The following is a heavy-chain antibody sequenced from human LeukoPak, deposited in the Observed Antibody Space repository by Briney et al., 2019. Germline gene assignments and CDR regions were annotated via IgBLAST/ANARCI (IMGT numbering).Heavy chain of an antibody. J-gene: IGHJ5*02. CDR1: GGSFSGCY. D-gene: IGHD2-2*01. CDR2: INHSGST. Sequence: SETLSLTCAVYGGSFSGCYWSWIRQPPGKGLEWIGEINHSGSTNYNPSLKSRVTISVDTSKNQFSLKLSSVTAADTAVYYCATLPDCSSTSCYGNWFDPWGQGTLVTVSS. CDR3: ATLPDCSSTSCYGNWFDP. V-gene: IGHV4-34*01.